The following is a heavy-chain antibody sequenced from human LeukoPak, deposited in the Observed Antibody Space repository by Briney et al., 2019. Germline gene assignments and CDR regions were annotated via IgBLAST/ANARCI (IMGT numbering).Heavy chain of an antibody. V-gene: IGHV4-34*01. D-gene: IGHD3-9*01. CDR1: GGSFSGYY. CDR3: ARGALQLRYFDWLSHDNWFDP. CDR2: INHSGST. Sequence: SETLSLTCAVYGGSFSGYYWSWIRQPPGKGLEWIGEINHSGSTNYHPSLKGRVTISVDTSKNQFSLKLSSVTAADTAVYYCARGALQLRYFDWLSHDNWFDPWGQGTLVTVSS. J-gene: IGHJ5*02.